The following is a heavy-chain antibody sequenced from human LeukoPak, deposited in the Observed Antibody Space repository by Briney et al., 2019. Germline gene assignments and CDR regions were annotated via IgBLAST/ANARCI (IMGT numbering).Heavy chain of an antibody. Sequence: GGSLRLSCAASGFTFDDYTMHWVRQAPGKGLEWVSLISWDGGSTYYADSVKGRFTISRDNSKNPLYLQMNSLRTEDTALYYCAKDMGRIAAAGWTGFDYWGQGTLVTVSS. CDR3: AKDMGRIAAAGWTGFDY. D-gene: IGHD6-13*01. CDR2: ISWDGGST. CDR1: GFTFDDYT. J-gene: IGHJ4*02. V-gene: IGHV3-43*01.